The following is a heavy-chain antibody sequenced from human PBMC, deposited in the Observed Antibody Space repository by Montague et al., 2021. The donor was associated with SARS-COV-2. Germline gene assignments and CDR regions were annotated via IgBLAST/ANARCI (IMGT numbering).Heavy chain of an antibody. Sequence: ETVSLTCAVYGGSFSGYYWSWIRQPPGKGLEWIGEINHSGSTNXNPSLKGRVTISVDTSKNQFSLKLSSVTAADTAVYYCARARQDVVVPALGIGAYYYYYYMDVWGKGTTVTVSS. CDR2: INHSGST. J-gene: IGHJ6*03. CDR1: GGSFSGYY. V-gene: IGHV4-34*01. CDR3: ARARQDVVVPALGIGAYYYYYYMDV. D-gene: IGHD2-2*01.